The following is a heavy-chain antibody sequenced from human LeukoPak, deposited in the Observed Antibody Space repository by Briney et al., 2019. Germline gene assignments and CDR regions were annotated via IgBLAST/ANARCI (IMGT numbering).Heavy chain of an antibody. Sequence: GGALRLSCAASGFTFSTYNMNWVRQAPGKGLEWVSAISGSGGSTYFADSVKGRFTISRDNSKNTLYLQMNSLRAEDTAVYYCAKSSGTDYWGQGTLVTVSS. CDR3: AKSSGTDY. CDR1: GFTFSTYN. V-gene: IGHV3-23*01. J-gene: IGHJ4*02. D-gene: IGHD3-10*01. CDR2: ISGSGGST.